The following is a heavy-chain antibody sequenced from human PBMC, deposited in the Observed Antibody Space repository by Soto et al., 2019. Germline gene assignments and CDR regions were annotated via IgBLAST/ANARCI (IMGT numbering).Heavy chain of an antibody. D-gene: IGHD2-21*02. Sequence: GASVKVSCKASGYTFTSYAMHWVRQAPGQRLEWMGWINAGNGNTKYSQKFQGRVTITRDTSASTAYMELSSLRSEDTAVYYCARYPRYGVTQPFDYWGQGTLVTVSS. CDR2: INAGNGNT. V-gene: IGHV1-3*01. J-gene: IGHJ4*02. CDR1: GYTFTSYA. CDR3: ARYPRYGVTQPFDY.